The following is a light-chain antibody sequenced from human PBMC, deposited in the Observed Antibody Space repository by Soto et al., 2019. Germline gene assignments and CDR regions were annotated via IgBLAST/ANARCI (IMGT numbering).Light chain of an antibody. J-gene: IGKJ5*01. CDR3: QQTHSFPFT. V-gene: IGKV1-12*01. CDR1: QGIGTW. CDR2: GAS. Sequence: DIQVTQSPSAMSAAVGDRVTITCRASQGIGTWLGWYQQKPGKAPNLLISGASSLQSGVPSRFSASGSGTDFTLTISSLQPDDFATYYCQQTHSFPFTFGQGTRLEIK.